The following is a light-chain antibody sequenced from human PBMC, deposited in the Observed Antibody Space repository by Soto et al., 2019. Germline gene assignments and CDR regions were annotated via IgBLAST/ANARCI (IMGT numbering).Light chain of an antibody. J-gene: IGKJ1*01. CDR1: QIVSSNY. CDR2: GAS. Sequence: EIVLKHSPGTLALSPGEGAALSSRAGQIVSSNYLAWYQQKPGQAPRLLIYGASSRATGIPDRFSGSGSGADFTLTISRLEPEDFAVYYCHQYESSTWTFGQGTKVDIK. V-gene: IGKV3-20*01. CDR3: HQYESSTWT.